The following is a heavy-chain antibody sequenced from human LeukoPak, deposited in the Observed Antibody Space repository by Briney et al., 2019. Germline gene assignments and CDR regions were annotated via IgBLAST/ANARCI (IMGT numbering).Heavy chain of an antibody. Sequence: GASVKVSCKASGYTFTSYDINWVRQATGQGLEWMGWMNPNSGNTGYAQKFQGRVTITRNTSISTAYMELSSLRSEDTAVYYCARGPGEWLQENYMDVWGKGTTVTVSS. J-gene: IGHJ6*03. CDR1: GYTFTSYD. V-gene: IGHV1-8*03. CDR2: MNPNSGNT. CDR3: ARGPGEWLQENYMDV. D-gene: IGHD5-12*01.